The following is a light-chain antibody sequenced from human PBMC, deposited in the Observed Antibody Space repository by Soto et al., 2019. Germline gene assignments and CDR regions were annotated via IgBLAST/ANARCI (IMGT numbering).Light chain of an antibody. J-gene: IGKJ4*01. Sequence: EIVMTQSPATLSASPGGGATLSCKAGQNVYNNLAWYQQRPGQPPRLLIYDASTRATGISARFSGSGYGTEFTLTISSLQSEDIAVYFCQQCRNWPLTFGGGTKV. CDR3: QQCRNWPLT. V-gene: IGKV3-15*01. CDR2: DAS. CDR1: QNVYNN.